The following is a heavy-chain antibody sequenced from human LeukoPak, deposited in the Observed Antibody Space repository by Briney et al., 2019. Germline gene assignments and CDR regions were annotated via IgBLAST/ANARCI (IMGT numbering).Heavy chain of an antibody. CDR1: GGSISRSSYY. CDR3: AGLTGYSNL. CDR2: IYYTGST. Sequence: SETLSLTCTVSGGSISRSSYYWGWIRQPPGEGLEWIGSIYYTGSTYYNPSLNSRVTISVDTSRTQFSLKLTSVTVADTAVYYCAGLTGYSNLWGQGTLVTVSS. J-gene: IGHJ4*02. V-gene: IGHV4-39*01. D-gene: IGHD5-12*01.